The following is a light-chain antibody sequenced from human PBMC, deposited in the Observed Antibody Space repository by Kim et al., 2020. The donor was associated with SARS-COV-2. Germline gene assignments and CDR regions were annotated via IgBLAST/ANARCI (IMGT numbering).Light chain of an antibody. CDR2: DAS. V-gene: IGKV1-5*01. Sequence: DIQMTQSPSTLSASVGDRVTITCRASQSISNWLAWYRQKPGRAPELLIYDASNLEPGVPSRFSGSGFGTEFTLTIASLQPGDFATYYCHQYSSSPPWTFGQGTKVDIK. CDR3: HQYSSSPPWT. J-gene: IGKJ1*01. CDR1: QSISNW.